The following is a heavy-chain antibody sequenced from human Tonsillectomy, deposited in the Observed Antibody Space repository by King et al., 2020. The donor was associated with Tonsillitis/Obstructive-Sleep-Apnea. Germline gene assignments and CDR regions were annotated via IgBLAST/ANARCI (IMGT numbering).Heavy chain of an antibody. CDR1: GGSFSGYY. V-gene: IGHV4-34*01. D-gene: IGHD3-22*01. CDR2: INHRGST. CDR3: ARLYDSSGFFGDY. Sequence: VQLQQWGAGLLKPSETLSLACAVYGGSFSGYYWSWIRQPPGKGLEWIVEINHRGSTNYNPSLKSRVPISVETSKNQFSLKLSSVTAADTAVYYCARLYDSSGFFGDYWGQGTLVTVSS. J-gene: IGHJ4*02.